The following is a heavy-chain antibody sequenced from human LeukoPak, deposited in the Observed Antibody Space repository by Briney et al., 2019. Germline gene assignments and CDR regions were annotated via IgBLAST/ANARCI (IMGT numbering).Heavy chain of an antibody. CDR3: AKGDYSSRVDYFDY. J-gene: IGHJ4*02. CDR2: ISASGGRT. CDR1: GFVFSDFA. Sequence: GGSLRLSCAASGFVFSDFAMNWVRQVPGKGLEWVATISASGGRTFYADSVEGRFTISRDKSRNTLDLQLNTLGVEDAAIYYCAKGDYSSRVDYFDYWGPGTPVTVSS. D-gene: IGHD2-2*01. V-gene: IGHV3-23*01.